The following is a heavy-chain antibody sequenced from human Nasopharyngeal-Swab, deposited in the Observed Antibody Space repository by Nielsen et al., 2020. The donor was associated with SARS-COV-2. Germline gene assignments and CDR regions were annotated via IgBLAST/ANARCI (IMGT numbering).Heavy chain of an antibody. Sequence: VRQAPGKGLEWVAVIWYDGSNKYYADSVKGRFTISRDNSKNTLYLQMNSLRAEEKEGEYWARGGRDNWKKVAFDIWGQWTIVTVSS. CDR2: IWYDGSNK. D-gene: IGHD1-1*01. J-gene: IGHJ3*02. CDR3: ARGGRDNWKKVAFDI. V-gene: IGHV3-33*01.